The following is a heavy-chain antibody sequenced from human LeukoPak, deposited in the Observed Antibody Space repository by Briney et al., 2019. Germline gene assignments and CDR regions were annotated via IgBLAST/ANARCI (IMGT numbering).Heavy chain of an antibody. Sequence: PGGSLRLSCAASGLTFSNYAMSWVRQAPGKGLEWVSVISATGYTTYYADFVKGRFTISRDNSKNTLYLQMNSLSPEDTAVYYCAKDRYYNSIEFYMDVWAKGPRSPPP. CDR1: GLTFSNYA. D-gene: IGHD3-22*01. J-gene: IGHJ6*03. V-gene: IGHV3-23*01. CDR3: AKDRYYNSIEFYMDV. CDR2: ISATGYTT.